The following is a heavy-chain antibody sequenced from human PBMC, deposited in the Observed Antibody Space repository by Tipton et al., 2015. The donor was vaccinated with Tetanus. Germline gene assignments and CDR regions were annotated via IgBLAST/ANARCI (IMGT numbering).Heavy chain of an antibody. D-gene: IGHD3-22*01. J-gene: IGHJ4*02. V-gene: IGHV3-15*07. CDR1: GFTFNHAW. CDR3: TTDAAINTSPRDY. Sequence: SLRLSCAASGFTFNHAWMNWVRQAPGKGLEWVGRVKSKADGGTTEYAAPVKGRFTASRDDSESTLYLQTNSLKTEDTAVYYCTTDAAINTSPRDYWGQGTLVTVSS. CDR2: VKSKADGGTT.